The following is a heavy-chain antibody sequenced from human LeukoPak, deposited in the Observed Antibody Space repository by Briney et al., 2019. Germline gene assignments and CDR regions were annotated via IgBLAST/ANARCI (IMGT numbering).Heavy chain of an antibody. J-gene: IGHJ5*02. CDR2: IYYSGST. D-gene: IGHD6-13*01. Sequence: SETLSLTCTVSGGSISSSSYYWGWIRQPPGKGLEWIGSIYYSGSTYYNPSLKSRVTISADTSKNQFSLKLSSVTAADTAVYYCARRSSSFHWFDPWGQGTLVTVSS. CDR3: ARRSSSFHWFDP. CDR1: GGSISSSSYY. V-gene: IGHV4-39*01.